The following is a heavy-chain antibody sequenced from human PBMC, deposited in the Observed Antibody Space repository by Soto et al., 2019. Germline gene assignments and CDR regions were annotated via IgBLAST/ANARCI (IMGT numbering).Heavy chain of an antibody. CDR3: ARVYSSSWYNAMDV. J-gene: IGHJ6*02. CDR1: GFTFSDYY. CDR2: ISSSGSTI. D-gene: IGHD6-13*01. Sequence: QVQLVESGGGLVKPGGSLRLSCAASGFTFSDYYMSWIRQAPGKGLEWVSYISSSGSTIYYADSVKGRFTISRDNAKKSLYVQMNSMRAEDTAVYYCARVYSSSWYNAMDVWGQGTTVTVSS. V-gene: IGHV3-11*01.